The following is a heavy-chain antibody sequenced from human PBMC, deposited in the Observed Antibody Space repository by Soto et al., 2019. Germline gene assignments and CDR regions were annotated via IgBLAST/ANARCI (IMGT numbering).Heavy chain of an antibody. CDR2: INPNSGGT. Sequence: XSVKVSCKASGYTFTGYYMHWVRQAPGQGLEWMGWINPNSGGTNYAQKFQGWVTMTRDTSISTAYMELSRLRSDDTAVYYCARFSGDVVIEYGMDVWGQGTTVTVSS. CDR1: GYTFTGYY. D-gene: IGHD3-22*01. V-gene: IGHV1-2*04. CDR3: ARFSGDVVIEYGMDV. J-gene: IGHJ6*02.